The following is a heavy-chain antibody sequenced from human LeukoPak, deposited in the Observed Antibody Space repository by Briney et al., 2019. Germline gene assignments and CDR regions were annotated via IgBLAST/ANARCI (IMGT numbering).Heavy chain of an antibody. J-gene: IGHJ4*02. CDR2: VSSASGSI. CDR3: ARLPAYCSSTACYYDY. D-gene: IGHD2-2*01. V-gene: IGHV3-48*04. CDR1: GFTFSSYS. Sequence: GGSLRLSCAASGFTFSSYSMNWVRQAPGKGPEWLSYVSSASGSIYYADSVKGRFTISRDNAKNSLFLQMNSLRAEDTAVYYCARLPAYCSSTACYYDYWGQGTLVTVSS.